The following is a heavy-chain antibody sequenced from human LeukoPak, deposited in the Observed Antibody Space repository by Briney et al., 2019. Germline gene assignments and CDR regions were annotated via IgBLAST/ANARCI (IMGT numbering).Heavy chain of an antibody. D-gene: IGHD1-26*01. V-gene: IGHV7-4-1*02. Sequence: ASVKVSCKASGYSFNTYAMNWVRQAPGQGLEWMGWINTNTGNPTYAQGFTGRFVFSLDTSVSTAYLQINSLKAEDTAVYYCARENFRPRGANWIDPWGQGTLVTVSS. J-gene: IGHJ5*02. CDR3: ARENFRPRGANWIDP. CDR1: GYSFNTYA. CDR2: INTNTGNP.